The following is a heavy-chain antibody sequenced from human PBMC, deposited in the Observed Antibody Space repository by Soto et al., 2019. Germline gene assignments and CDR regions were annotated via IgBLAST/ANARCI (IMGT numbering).Heavy chain of an antibody. J-gene: IGHJ4*02. CDR2: ISYDGSNK. Sequence: GGSLRLSCAVSGLTFSDYGMHWVRQAPGKGLEWVAMISYDGSNKYHADSVNGRFTISRDNSKNTLYLQMSSLRGEDTAVYYCAKAGPHFDYWGQGALVTVSS. D-gene: IGHD7-27*01. V-gene: IGHV3-30*18. CDR1: GLTFSDYG. CDR3: AKAGPHFDY.